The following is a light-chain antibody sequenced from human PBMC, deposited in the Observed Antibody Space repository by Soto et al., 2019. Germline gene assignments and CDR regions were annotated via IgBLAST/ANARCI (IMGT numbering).Light chain of an antibody. CDR1: QGINNW. V-gene: IGKV1-12*01. CDR2: AAS. J-gene: IGKJ1*01. Sequence: DIQMTQSPSSVSASVGDRVTITCRASQGINNWLAWYQQKPGKAPKLLISAASSLQSGVPSRFSGRGSRTEFTLTISSLQPEDFEPYFCQQGSSFPWTFGQVTKVELK. CDR3: QQGSSFPWT.